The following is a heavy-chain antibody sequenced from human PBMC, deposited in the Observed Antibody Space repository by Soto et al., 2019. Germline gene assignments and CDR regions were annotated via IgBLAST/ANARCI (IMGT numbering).Heavy chain of an antibody. Sequence: SETLSLTCTVSGGSISSGDYYWSWIRQPPGQGLEWIGYIYYSGSTYYNPSLKSRVTISVDTSKNQFSLELSSVTAADTAVDYCARDHTMVRGVNSEAEGSWFDPWGQGTLVTVSS. CDR2: IYYSGST. D-gene: IGHD3-10*01. CDR1: GGSISSGDYY. J-gene: IGHJ5*02. V-gene: IGHV4-30-4*01. CDR3: ARDHTMVRGVNSEAEGSWFDP.